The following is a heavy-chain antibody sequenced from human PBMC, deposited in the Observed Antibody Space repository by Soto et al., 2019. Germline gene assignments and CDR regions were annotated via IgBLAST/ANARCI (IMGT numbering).Heavy chain of an antibody. CDR1: GFTFGRYS. V-gene: IGHV3-23*01. D-gene: IGHD3-3*01. J-gene: IGHJ3*02. CDR2: LSGNGGST. CDR3: AKDARILDYDFWSGGNDAFDM. Sequence: VQLLESGGGMVQPGGSLRLSCAASGFTFGRYSMTWVRQAPGKGLEWVSSLSGNGGSTYYADSVKGRFTISRDNSKDMLHLQMNGLRAEDTAVYFCAKDARILDYDFWSGGNDAFDMWGQGTKVTVSS.